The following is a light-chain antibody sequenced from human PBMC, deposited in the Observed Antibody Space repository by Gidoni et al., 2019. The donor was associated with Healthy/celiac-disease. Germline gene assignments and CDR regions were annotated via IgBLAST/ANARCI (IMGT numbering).Light chain of an antibody. CDR1: QSVSSN. CDR2: GAS. J-gene: IGKJ1*01. CDR3: QQYNNWPPRT. V-gene: IGKV3-15*01. Sequence: EIVMTQSPATLSVSPGERATLSCRASQSVSSNLAWYQQKPGQSPPLLIYGASTRATGIPARFSGSGSGTEFTLTISSLQSEDFAVYYCQQYNNWPPRTFGQGTKVEIK.